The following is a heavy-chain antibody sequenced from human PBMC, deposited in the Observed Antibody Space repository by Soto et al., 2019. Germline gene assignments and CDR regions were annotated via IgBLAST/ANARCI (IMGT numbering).Heavy chain of an antibody. D-gene: IGHD1-1*01. V-gene: IGHV3-15*07. CDR3: KLDIDY. Sequence: PGGSLRLSCAASGFTFNNAWMNWVRQAPGKGLEWVGRIKSKADGETRDYAEPVKGRFTISRDDSKNTLYLQMNSLKPEDTAVYYCKLDIDYWSLGTLVTVSS. CDR1: GFTFNNAW. J-gene: IGHJ4*02. CDR2: IKSKADGETR.